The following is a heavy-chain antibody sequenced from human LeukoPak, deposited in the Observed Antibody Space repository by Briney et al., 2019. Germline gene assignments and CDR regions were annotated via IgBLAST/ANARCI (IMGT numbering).Heavy chain of an antibody. CDR2: ISHTGDI. J-gene: IGHJ5*01. D-gene: IGHD3-22*01. Sequence: GGSLRLSCAASGFTFSSYAMSWVRQAPGKGLEWVSHISHTGDIKYADSVKGRFTISRDNSKNSQYLQMTSLRAEDTAVYYCARSSGSYRPFDSWGQGILVTVSS. V-gene: IGHV3-48*03. CDR3: ARSSGSYRPFDS. CDR1: GFTFSSYA.